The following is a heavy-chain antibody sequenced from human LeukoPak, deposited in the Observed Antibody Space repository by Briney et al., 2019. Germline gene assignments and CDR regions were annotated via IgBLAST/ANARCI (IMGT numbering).Heavy chain of an antibody. J-gene: IGHJ4*02. CDR3: AKDPRVASGSYTYFDY. V-gene: IGHV3-7*01. CDR2: MNIDGSEK. D-gene: IGHD1-26*01. CDR1: GFTFSNYW. Sequence: PGGSLRLSCAASGFTFSNYWMGWVRQAPGKRPEWVANMNIDGSEKYYADSVKGRFTISRDNARNSVYLQMNSLRVEDTAVYYCAKDPRVASGSYTYFDYWGQGTLVTVSS.